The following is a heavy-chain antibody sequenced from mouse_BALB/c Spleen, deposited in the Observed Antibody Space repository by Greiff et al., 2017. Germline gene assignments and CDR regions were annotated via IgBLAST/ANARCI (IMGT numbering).Heavy chain of an antibody. D-gene: IGHD2-12*01. Sequence: QVQLQQPGAELVRPGASVKLSCKASGYTFTSYWINWVKQRPGQGLEWIGNIYPSDSYTNYNQKFKGKATLTVDKSSSTAYMQLSSLTSEDSAVYYCARLPFDYWGQGTTLTVSS. J-gene: IGHJ2*01. CDR1: GYTFTSYW. CDR2: IYPSDSYT. CDR3: ARLPFDY. V-gene: IGHV1-69*02.